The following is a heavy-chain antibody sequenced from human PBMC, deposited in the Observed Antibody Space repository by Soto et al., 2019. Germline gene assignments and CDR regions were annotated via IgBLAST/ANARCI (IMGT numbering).Heavy chain of an antibody. V-gene: IGHV3-30*18. Sequence: QVQLVESGGGVVQPGRSLRLSCAASGFTFSSYGMHWVRQAPGKGLEWVAVISYDGSNKYYADSVKGRFTISRDNSKNTLYLEMNSLRAEDTAVFYCAKEWVYDSSGWSFDYWGQGTLVNVSS. D-gene: IGHD3-22*01. CDR1: GFTFSSYG. J-gene: IGHJ4*02. CDR3: AKEWVYDSSGWSFDY. CDR2: ISYDGSNK.